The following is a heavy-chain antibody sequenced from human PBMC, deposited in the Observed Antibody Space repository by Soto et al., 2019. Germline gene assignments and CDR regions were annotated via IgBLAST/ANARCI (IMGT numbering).Heavy chain of an antibody. Sequence: EVQLLESGGGLVQPGGSLRLSCAASGFTFSSYAMSWVHQAPGKGLEWVSAISGSGGSTYYADSVKGRFTISRDNSKNTLYLQMNSLRAEDTAVYYCAKDPGYSYGPYYYYGMDVWGQGTTVTVSS. V-gene: IGHV3-23*01. CDR3: AKDPGYSYGPYYYYGMDV. J-gene: IGHJ6*02. CDR2: ISGSGGST. CDR1: GFTFSSYA. D-gene: IGHD5-18*01.